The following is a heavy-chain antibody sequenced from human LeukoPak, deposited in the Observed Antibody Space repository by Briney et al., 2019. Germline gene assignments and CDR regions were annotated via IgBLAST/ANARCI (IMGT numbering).Heavy chain of an antibody. CDR3: ARVGNSGAFDI. Sequence: GGSLRLSCAASGFTFSDYYMSWIRQAPGKGLEWVSYISSSGSTIYYADSVKGRFTISRDNAKNTLYPQMGSLRAGDMAVYYCARVGNSGAFDIWGQETMVTVSS. J-gene: IGHJ3*02. V-gene: IGHV3-11*04. CDR1: GFTFSDYY. D-gene: IGHD3-10*01. CDR2: ISSSGSTI.